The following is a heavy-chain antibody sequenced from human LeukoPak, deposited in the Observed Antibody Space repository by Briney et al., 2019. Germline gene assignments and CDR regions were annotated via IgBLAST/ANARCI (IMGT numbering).Heavy chain of an antibody. Sequence: GRSLRLSCAASGFTFSRYAMHWVSQDAGKWLEWVAVTLFDGSNKYYADSVKGRFTISRDNSKNTLYLQMNSLRSEDTAVYYCAREGGALALTVTYFDYWGQGTLVSVSS. CDR1: GFTFSRYA. V-gene: IGHV3-30*04. J-gene: IGHJ4*02. D-gene: IGHD4-17*01. CDR3: AREGGALALTVTYFDY. CDR2: TLFDGSNK.